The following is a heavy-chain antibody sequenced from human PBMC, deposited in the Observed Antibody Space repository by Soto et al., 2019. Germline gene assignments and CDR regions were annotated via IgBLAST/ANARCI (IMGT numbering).Heavy chain of an antibody. CDR1: GFTFSSYA. J-gene: IGHJ4*02. Sequence: PGGSLRLSCAASGFTFSSYAMHWVRQAPGKGLEWVAVISYDGSNKYYADSVKGRFTISRDNSKNTLYLQMNSLRAEGTAVYYCARGDIAAAGTDYWGQGTLVTVSS. CDR2: ISYDGSNK. V-gene: IGHV3-30-3*01. D-gene: IGHD6-13*01. CDR3: ARGDIAAAGTDY.